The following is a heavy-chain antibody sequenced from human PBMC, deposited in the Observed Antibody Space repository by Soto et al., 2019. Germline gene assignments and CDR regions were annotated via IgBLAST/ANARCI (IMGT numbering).Heavy chain of an antibody. CDR3: AKEFGSTWIDH. CDR2: IGKSGYPI. CDR1: GFIFSEYE. V-gene: IGHV3-48*03. Sequence: PGGSLRLSCAASGFIFSEYEMNWVRQAPGKGLEWVSFIGKSGYPIYYTDSVKGRFTMSRDNAKYSLTLHMNSLRAEDTAVYYCAKEFGSTWIDHWGEGTLVTVSS. D-gene: IGHD6-13*01. J-gene: IGHJ4*02.